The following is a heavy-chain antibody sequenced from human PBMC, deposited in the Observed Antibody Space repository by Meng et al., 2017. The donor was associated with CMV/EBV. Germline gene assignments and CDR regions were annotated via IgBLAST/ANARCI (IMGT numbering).Heavy chain of an antibody. CDR2: IGTVGDT. CDR3: ARARSPTHFDY. Sequence: GESLKISCTASGFTFSTYDFHWVRQTTGKGLEWVSSIGTVGDTYSIGSVKGRFIISREDAKNSVYLQMNGLRDGDTGLYYCARARSPTHFDYWGQGALVTVSS. J-gene: IGHJ4*02. CDR1: GFTFSTYD. V-gene: IGHV3-13*01.